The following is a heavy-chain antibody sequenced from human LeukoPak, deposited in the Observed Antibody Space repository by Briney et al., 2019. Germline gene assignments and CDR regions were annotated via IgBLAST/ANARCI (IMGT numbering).Heavy chain of an antibody. D-gene: IGHD5-18*01. J-gene: IGHJ6*03. V-gene: IGHV1-2*02. CDR3: ARGIQLSSALYYYYYFMDV. Sequence: GASVKVSCKASGYIFTGYYMHWVRQAPGQGLEWMGWINPNSGDTNYAQKFQGRVTMTTDTSTSTPYMELRSLRSDDTAVYYCARGIQLSSALYYYYYFMDVWGKGTTVTISS. CDR2: INPNSGDT. CDR1: GYIFTGYY.